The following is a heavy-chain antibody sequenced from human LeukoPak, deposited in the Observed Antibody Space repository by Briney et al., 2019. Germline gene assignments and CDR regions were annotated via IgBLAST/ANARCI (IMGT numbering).Heavy chain of an antibody. V-gene: IGHV1-46*01. CDR3: ARLQAPARGIYYYYMDV. J-gene: IGHJ6*03. CDR2: INPSGGST. D-gene: IGHD3-10*01. Sequence: ASVKVSCKASGYTFTSYYMHWVRQAPGQGLEWMGIINPSGGSTSYAQKFQGRVTMTRDMSTSTVYMELSSLRSDDTAVYYCARLQAPARGIYYYYMDVWGKGTTVTVSS. CDR1: GYTFTSYY.